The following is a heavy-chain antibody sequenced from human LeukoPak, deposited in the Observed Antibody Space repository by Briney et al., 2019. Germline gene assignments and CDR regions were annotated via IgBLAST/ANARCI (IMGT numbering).Heavy chain of an antibody. CDR2: IIPIFGTA. CDR1: GYTLSSYG. CDR3: ARATPLGYCSGGSCFSYFDY. Sequence: SVKVSCKASGYTLSSYGITWVRQAPGQGLEWMGGIIPIFGTANYAQKFQGRVAITADESTSTAYMELSSLRSEDTAVYYCARATPLGYCSGGSCFSYFDYWGQGTLVTVSS. D-gene: IGHD2-15*01. J-gene: IGHJ4*02. V-gene: IGHV1-69*13.